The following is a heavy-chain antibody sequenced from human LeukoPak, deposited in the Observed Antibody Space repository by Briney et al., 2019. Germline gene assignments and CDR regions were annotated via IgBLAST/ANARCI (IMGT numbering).Heavy chain of an antibody. CDR3: ARLYYYDSTGYYRSWFDP. J-gene: IGHJ5*02. CDR2: IYDSGST. Sequence: PSETLFLTCTVSGGSISSYYWGWIRQPPGKGLEWIGNIYDSGSTNYNPSLKSRVTISVDTSKNQFSLKLSSVSAADTAVYYCARLYYYDSTGYYRSWFDPWGQGTLVTVSS. CDR1: GGSISSYY. V-gene: IGHV4-59*08. D-gene: IGHD3-22*01.